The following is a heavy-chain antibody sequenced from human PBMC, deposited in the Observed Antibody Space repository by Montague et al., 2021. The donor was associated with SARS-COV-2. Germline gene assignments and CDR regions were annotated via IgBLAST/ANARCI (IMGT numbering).Heavy chain of an antibody. D-gene: IGHD6-19*01. V-gene: IGHV4-61*02. CDR3: ARDIAVAGLFDY. CDR2: IYPSGST. J-gene: IGHJ4*02. CDR1: GGSISSGSYY. Sequence: TLSLTCTVSGGSISSGSYYWSWIRQPAGKGLEWIGRIYPSGSTNYTPSPKSRVTISVDTSKNQFSLRLTSVTAADTAVYYCARDIAVAGLFDYWGQGTLVTVSS.